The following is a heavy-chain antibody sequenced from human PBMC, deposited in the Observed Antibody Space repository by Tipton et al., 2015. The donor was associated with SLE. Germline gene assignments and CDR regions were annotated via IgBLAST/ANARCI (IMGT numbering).Heavy chain of an antibody. V-gene: IGHV3-43*01. J-gene: IGHJ4*02. CDR3: AKDGGSTRGFFDY. Sequence: SLRLSCAASGFTFDEFTMHWVRQVPGKGLEWVSRITWDGRSAYYADSLESRFTISRDNRKTSLFLQMYSLRPEDTALYYCAKDGGSTRGFFDYWGQGSLVTVSS. CDR1: GFTFDEFT. D-gene: IGHD3-16*01. CDR2: ITWDGRSA.